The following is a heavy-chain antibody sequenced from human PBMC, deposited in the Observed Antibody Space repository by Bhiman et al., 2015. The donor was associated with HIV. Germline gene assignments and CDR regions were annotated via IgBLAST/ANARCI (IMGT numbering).Heavy chain of an antibody. Sequence: QVQLVESGGGVVQPGRSLRLSCAASGFTFSIYGMHWVRQAPGKGLEWVAIISYDGSNKYYADSVKGRFTISRDNSKNTLYLQMNSLRAEDTAVYYCSREFTGYSSSNFDYWGQGTLVTVSS. V-gene: IGHV3-30*03. D-gene: IGHD6-13*01. CDR1: GFTFSIYG. CDR3: SREFTGYSSSNFDY. J-gene: IGHJ4*02. CDR2: ISYDGSNK.